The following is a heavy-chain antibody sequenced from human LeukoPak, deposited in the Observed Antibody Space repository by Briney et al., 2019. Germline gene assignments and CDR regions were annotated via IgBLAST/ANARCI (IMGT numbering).Heavy chain of an antibody. Sequence: GESLKTCRKGSGYSVTSCWSCGGRPMPGKGVWVMGIMFPGDSDTRYSPSFQGQVTISADKSISTAYLQWSSLKASDTAMYYCARQDLYDFWSGHSTYYFDYWGQGTLVTVSS. CDR2: MFPGDSDT. CDR1: GYSVTSCW. CDR3: ARQDLYDFWSGHSTYYFDY. D-gene: IGHD3-3*01. V-gene: IGHV5-51*01. J-gene: IGHJ4*02.